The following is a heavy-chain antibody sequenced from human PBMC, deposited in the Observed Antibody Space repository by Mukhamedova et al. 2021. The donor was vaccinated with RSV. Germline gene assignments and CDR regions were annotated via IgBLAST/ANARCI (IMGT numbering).Heavy chain of an antibody. J-gene: IGHJ4*02. CDR3: ARSPGFSGSPFDY. CDR1: SSYA. D-gene: IGHD3-10*01. Sequence: SSYAMHWVRQAPGKGLEWVAVISYDGSNKYYADSVKGRFTISRDNSKNTLYLQMNSLRAEDMAVYYCARSPGFSGSPFDYWGQGT. CDR2: ISYDGSNK. V-gene: IGHV3-30*04.